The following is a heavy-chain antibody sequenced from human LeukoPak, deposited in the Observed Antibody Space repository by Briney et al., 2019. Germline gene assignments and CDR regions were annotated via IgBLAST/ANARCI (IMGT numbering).Heavy chain of an antibody. D-gene: IGHD2/OR15-2a*01. CDR1: GFTFTSHC. CDR3: ARAFNMTGDVFDF. Sequence: GGSLRLSCAASGFTFTSHCMNWVRQAPGKGLEWVSSVSGVSRFIYYADSVKGRFTISRDNAKNSLYLQMNSLRVKDTAIYSCARAFNMTGDVFDFWGQGTMVTVS. V-gene: IGHV3-21*01. CDR2: VSGVSRFI. J-gene: IGHJ3*01.